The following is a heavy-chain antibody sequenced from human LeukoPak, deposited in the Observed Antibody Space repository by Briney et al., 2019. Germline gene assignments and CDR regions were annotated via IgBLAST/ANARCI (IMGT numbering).Heavy chain of an antibody. Sequence: GGSLRLSCAASGFSFITYAMNWVRQAPGKGLEWVSGISGTGSAVGYADSVKGRFTVSRDTSKRTVYLQMSGLRVDDTATYYCVKGSGTRYYFYYMDVWGKGTPVTVSS. D-gene: IGHD1-26*01. CDR1: GFSFITYA. CDR3: VKGSGTRYYFYYMDV. V-gene: IGHV3-48*03. CDR2: ISGTGSAV. J-gene: IGHJ6*03.